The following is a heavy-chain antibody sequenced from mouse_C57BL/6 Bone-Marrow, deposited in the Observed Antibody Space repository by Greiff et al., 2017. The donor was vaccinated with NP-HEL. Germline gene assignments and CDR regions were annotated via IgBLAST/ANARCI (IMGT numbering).Heavy chain of an antibody. CDR2: INPNNGGT. D-gene: IGHD2-4*01. CDR1: GYTFTDYN. J-gene: IGHJ3*01. Sequence: EVQLQQSGPELVKPGASVKMSCKASGYTFTDYNMHWVKQSHGKSLEWIGYINPNNGGTSYNQKFKGKATLTVNKSSSTAYMELRSLTSEDSAVYNCARGRLRRPWFAYWGQGTLVTVSA. V-gene: IGHV1-22*01. CDR3: ARGRLRRPWFAY.